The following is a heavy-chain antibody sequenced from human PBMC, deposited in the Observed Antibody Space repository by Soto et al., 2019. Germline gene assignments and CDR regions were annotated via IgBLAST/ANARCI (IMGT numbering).Heavy chain of an antibody. V-gene: IGHV1-18*01. Sequence: QVQLVQSGDEVRKPGYSVKVSCKASGYIFVNYGIAWVRQAPGQGLEWMGWISPYSGNTHYASKVKGRLTIPTDTSTSTAEMDLGSLTSDDTAVYYCATLDNFAAPTPPDVWGQVTTVAVSS. D-gene: IGHD2-2*03. CDR1: GYIFVNYG. CDR2: ISPYSGNT. CDR3: ATLDNFAAPTPPDV. J-gene: IGHJ6*02.